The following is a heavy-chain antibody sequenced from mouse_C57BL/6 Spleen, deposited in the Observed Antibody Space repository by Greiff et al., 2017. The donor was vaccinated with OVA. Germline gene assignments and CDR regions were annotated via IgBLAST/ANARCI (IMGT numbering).Heavy chain of an antibody. J-gene: IGHJ4*01. CDR2: INPNNGGT. CDR1: GYTFTDYY. V-gene: IGHV1-26*01. Sequence: EVQLQQSGPELVKPGASVKISCKASGYTFTDYYMNWVKQSHGKSLEWIGDINPNNGGTSYNQKFKGKATLTVDKSSSTVYMELRSLTSEDSAVYYCARSPLTGKDYYAMDYWGQGTSVTVSS. D-gene: IGHD4-1*01. CDR3: ARSPLTGKDYYAMDY.